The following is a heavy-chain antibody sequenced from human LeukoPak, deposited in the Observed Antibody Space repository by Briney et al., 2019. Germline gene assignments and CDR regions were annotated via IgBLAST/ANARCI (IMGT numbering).Heavy chain of an antibody. CDR2: IYPGDSDT. CDR3: ARRYGGNSRAFDI. D-gene: IGHD4-23*01. CDR1: GYSFTTYW. J-gene: IGHJ3*02. Sequence: GESLKISCKGSGYSFTTYWIGWVRQVPGKGLEWMGIIYPGDSDTRYSPSFQGQVTISADKSISTAYLQWSSLKASDTAMYCCARRYGGNSRAFDIWGQGTMVTVSS. V-gene: IGHV5-51*01.